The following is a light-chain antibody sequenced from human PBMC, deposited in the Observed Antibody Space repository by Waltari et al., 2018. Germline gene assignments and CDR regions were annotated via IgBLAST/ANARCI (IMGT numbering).Light chain of an antibody. CDR1: QDIGKY. J-gene: IGKJ4*01. CDR2: DAA. CDR3: QQYDNLPLT. V-gene: IGKV1-33*01. Sequence: DIQMTQSPSSLSAPVGDRVTITCQANQDIGKYLNWYQQKPGKAPRLLIYDAANLEAGVPSKFSGSGSGTDYTFTITSLQPEDVATYYCQQYDNLPLTFGGGTKVE.